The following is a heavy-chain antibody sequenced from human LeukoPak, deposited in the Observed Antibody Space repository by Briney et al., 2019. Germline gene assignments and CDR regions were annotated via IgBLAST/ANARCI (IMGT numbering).Heavy chain of an antibody. Sequence: SETLSLTCTVSGGSISSYYWSWSRQPPGKGLEWIGYIYCSGSTNYNPSLKSRVTISVDTSKNQFSLKLSSVTAADTAVYYCARAVLGYYYGSGSYYNWFDPWGQGTLVTVSS. D-gene: IGHD3-10*01. CDR3: ARAVLGYYYGSGSYYNWFDP. V-gene: IGHV4-59*01. CDR2: IYCSGST. CDR1: GGSISSYY. J-gene: IGHJ5*02.